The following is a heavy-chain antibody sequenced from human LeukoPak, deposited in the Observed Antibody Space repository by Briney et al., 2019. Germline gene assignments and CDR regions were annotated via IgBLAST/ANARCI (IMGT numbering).Heavy chain of an antibody. CDR2: FDPEDGET. CDR1: GYTLTELS. D-gene: IGHD6-13*01. Sequence: GASVKVSCKVSGYTLTELSMHWVRQAPGKGLEWMGGFDPEDGETIYAQKFQGRVTMTRDTSTSTVYMELSSLRSEDTAVYYCARDPRIAAAEAFDYWGQGTLVTVSS. V-gene: IGHV1-24*01. CDR3: ARDPRIAAAEAFDY. J-gene: IGHJ4*02.